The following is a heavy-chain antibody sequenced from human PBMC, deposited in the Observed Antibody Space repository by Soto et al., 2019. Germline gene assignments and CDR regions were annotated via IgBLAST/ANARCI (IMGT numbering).Heavy chain of an antibody. Sequence: LGESLKISCKRSAYTFTNYWIASVCQMPRKSLESIVIIYPGDSAPSSTPPFQGQVTISVDQSISTAYLQWSSLKASDTAMYYCARPSLEGSFDALDIWGERTMVTVSS. CDR1: AYTFTNYW. CDR3: ARPSLEGSFDALDI. D-gene: IGHD1-1*01. J-gene: IGHJ3*02. V-gene: IGHV5-51*01. CDR2: IYPGDSAP.